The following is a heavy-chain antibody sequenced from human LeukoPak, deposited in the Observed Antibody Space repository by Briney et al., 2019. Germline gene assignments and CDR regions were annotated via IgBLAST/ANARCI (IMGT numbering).Heavy chain of an antibody. CDR1: GFPFSTYW. Sequence: GGSLRLSCAASGFPFSTYWMSWVRQAPGKGLEWVSAISGSDGTTYYADSVKGRFTISRDNSKSTLYLQMNSLRAEDTAVYYCAKPDCSYSDCYRPTYWGQGTLVTVSS. CDR2: ISGSDGTT. CDR3: AKPDCSYSDCYRPTY. J-gene: IGHJ4*02. V-gene: IGHV3-23*01. D-gene: IGHD2-2*02.